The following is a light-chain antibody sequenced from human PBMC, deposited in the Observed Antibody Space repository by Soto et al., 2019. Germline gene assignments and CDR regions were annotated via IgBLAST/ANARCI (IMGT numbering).Light chain of an antibody. Sequence: IHLTLSPAYLSASFCESVNITCQASQNINNYLYWYQQKPGSAPMLLIYDATNLEAGVTSRCRGSGSETDFTFTISRLQDEDIATYYYQKNENLPTFGQGTRREIK. J-gene: IGKJ5*01. CDR3: QKNENLPT. V-gene: IGKV1-33*01. CDR1: QNINNY. CDR2: DAT.